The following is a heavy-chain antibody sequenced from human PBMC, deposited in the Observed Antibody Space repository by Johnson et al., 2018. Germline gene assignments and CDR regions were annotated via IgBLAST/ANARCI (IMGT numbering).Heavy chain of an antibody. D-gene: IGHD2-21*01. Sequence: QVQLVESGGGVVQPGRSLRLSCAASGFTFSSYAMHWVRQAPGKGLEWVAVISYDGSNKYYVDSVKGRFTISRDNAKNSLYLQMNSLRAEATAVYYCARVSDCGGDCYYLDVWGKGTTVTVSS. V-gene: IGHV3-30-3*01. CDR3: ARVSDCGGDCYYLDV. J-gene: IGHJ6*03. CDR1: GFTFSSYA. CDR2: ISYDGSNK.